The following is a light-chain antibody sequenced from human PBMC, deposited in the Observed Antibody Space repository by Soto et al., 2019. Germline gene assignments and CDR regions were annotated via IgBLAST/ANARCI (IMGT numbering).Light chain of an antibody. CDR1: QSVSSN. J-gene: IGKJ5*01. CDR3: QQRNIWPPVT. CDR2: GAF. V-gene: IGKV3-11*01. Sequence: ELVFTQSPGTLSLSPGERANLSCRARQSVSSNYLAWYQQKPGQAPRLLIYGAFNRATGIPARFSGSGSGTDFTLTISSLEPEDSAIYYCQQRNIWPPVTFGQGTRLEIK.